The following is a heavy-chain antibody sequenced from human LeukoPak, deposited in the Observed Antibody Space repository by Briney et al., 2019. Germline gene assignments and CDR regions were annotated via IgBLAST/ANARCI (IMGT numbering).Heavy chain of an antibody. D-gene: IGHD6-19*01. Sequence: ASVKVSCKASGYTFTGYYMHWVRQAPGQGLEWMGWINPNSGGTNYAQKFQGRVTMTRDTSTSTVYMELSSLRSEDTAVYYCARDGYSSGWPGVDYWGQGTLVTVSS. CDR1: GYTFTGYY. CDR3: ARDGYSSGWPGVDY. V-gene: IGHV1-2*02. CDR2: INPNSGGT. J-gene: IGHJ4*02.